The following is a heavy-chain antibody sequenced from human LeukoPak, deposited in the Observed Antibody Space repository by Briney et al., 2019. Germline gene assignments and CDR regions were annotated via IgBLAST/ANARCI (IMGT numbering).Heavy chain of an antibody. J-gene: IGHJ4*02. CDR1: GYTFTSYY. D-gene: IGHD3-22*01. CDR3: ARAPHGAYDSSGYHFDY. Sequence: ASVKVSCKASGYTFTSYYMHWVRQAPGQGLEWMGIINPSGGSTNYAQKFQGRVTITADESTSTAYMELSSLRSEDTAVYYCARAPHGAYDSSGYHFDYWGQGTLVTVSS. V-gene: IGHV1-46*01. CDR2: INPSGGST.